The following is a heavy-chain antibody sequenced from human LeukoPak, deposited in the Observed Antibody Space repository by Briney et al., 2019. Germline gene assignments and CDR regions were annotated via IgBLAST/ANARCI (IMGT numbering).Heavy chain of an antibody. Sequence: ASVKVSCKASGFTFTSSAMQWVRQARGQRLEWIGWIVVGSGNTSYAQKFQERVTITRDMSTSTAYMELSSLRSEDTAVYYCAAMLAGGSPTSGDAFDIWGQGTMVTVSS. D-gene: IGHD1-26*01. CDR2: IVVGSGNT. J-gene: IGHJ3*02. CDR3: AAMLAGGSPTSGDAFDI. CDR1: GFTFTSSA. V-gene: IGHV1-58*02.